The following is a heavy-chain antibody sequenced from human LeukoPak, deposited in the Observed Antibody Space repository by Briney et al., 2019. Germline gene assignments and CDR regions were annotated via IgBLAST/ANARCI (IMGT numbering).Heavy chain of an antibody. Sequence: PSETLSLTCAVSGGSISSGGYSWSWIRQPPGKGLEWIGYIYHSGSTYYNPSLKSRVTISVDRSKNQFSLKLSSVTAADTAVYYCARGDYTKNWFDPWGQGTLVTASS. V-gene: IGHV4-30-2*01. J-gene: IGHJ5*02. CDR1: GGSISSGGYS. CDR3: ARGDYTKNWFDP. CDR2: IYHSGST. D-gene: IGHD4-11*01.